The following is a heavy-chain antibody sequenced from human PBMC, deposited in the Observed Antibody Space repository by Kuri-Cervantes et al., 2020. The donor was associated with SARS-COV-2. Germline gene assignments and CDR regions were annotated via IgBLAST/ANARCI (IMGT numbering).Heavy chain of an antibody. V-gene: IGHV1-18*01. J-gene: IGHJ4*02. D-gene: IGHD1-1*01. Sequence: ASVKVSCKASGYTFINYGSSWVRQAPGQGFEWMGWISTYQCARNHAQNFQGRVTMTTDTSTRTAYMELRSLRSDDTAVYYCARCTTDPGGDYWGQGTLVTVSS. CDR1: GYTFINYG. CDR3: ARCTTDPGGDY. CDR2: ISTYQCAR.